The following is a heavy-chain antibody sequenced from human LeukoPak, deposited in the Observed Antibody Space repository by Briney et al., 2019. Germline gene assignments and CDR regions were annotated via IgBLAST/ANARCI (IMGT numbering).Heavy chain of an antibody. V-gene: IGHV4-31*03. CDR1: GGSISSGGYY. Sequence: SETLSLTCTVSGGSISSGGYYWSWIRQHPGKGLECIGYIYYSGSTYYNPSLKSRVTISVDTSKNQFSLKLGSVTAADTAVYYCARMTTVTPAQTGFDPWGQGTLVTVSS. D-gene: IGHD4-17*01. J-gene: IGHJ5*02. CDR3: ARMTTVTPAQTGFDP. CDR2: IYYSGST.